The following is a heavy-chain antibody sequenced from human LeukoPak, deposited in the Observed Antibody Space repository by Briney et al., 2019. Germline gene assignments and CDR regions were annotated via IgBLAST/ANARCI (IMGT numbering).Heavy chain of an antibody. CDR1: GCGFTNYW. D-gene: IGHD1-1*01. V-gene: IGHV5-51*01. CDR3: ARKSVQFDP. Sequence: GGSLQISCKGSGCGFTNYWIGWGRQMPGKGLEWMGIIYPSNSDTRYSPSFQGQVTISADKSISTAYLQWSSLKASDTAMYYCARKSVQFDPWGQGTLVTVSS. CDR2: IYPSNSDT. J-gene: IGHJ5*02.